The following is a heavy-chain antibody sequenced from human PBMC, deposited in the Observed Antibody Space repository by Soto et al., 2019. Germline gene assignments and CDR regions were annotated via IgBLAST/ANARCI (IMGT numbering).Heavy chain of an antibody. D-gene: IGHD5-18*01. V-gene: IGHV4-30-2*01. CDR3: ARGGYSYGYVIDP. CDR1: GGSITSGNSYS. Sequence: SETLSLTCAVSGGSITSGNSYSWAWIRQPPGRGLEWIGSISQTGATSYNPSLKSRVSVSLDKSKNQFSLRLSSVTAADTAVYYCARGGYSYGYVIDPWGQGTLVTVSS. CDR2: ISQTGAT. J-gene: IGHJ5*02.